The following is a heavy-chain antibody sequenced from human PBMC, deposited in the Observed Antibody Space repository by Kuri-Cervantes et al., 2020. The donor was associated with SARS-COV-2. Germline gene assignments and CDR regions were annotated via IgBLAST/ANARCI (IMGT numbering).Heavy chain of an antibody. D-gene: IGHD4-23*01. V-gene: IGHV1-2*04. CDR1: GYTFTGYY. Sequence: ASVKVSCKASGYTFTGYYMHWVRQAPGQGLEWMGWINPNSGGTNYAQKFQGWVTMTRDTPISTAYMELSRLRSDDTAVYYCARLDYGGNYYYGMDVWGQGTTVTVSS. CDR2: INPNSGGT. CDR3: ARLDYGGNYYYGMDV. J-gene: IGHJ6*02.